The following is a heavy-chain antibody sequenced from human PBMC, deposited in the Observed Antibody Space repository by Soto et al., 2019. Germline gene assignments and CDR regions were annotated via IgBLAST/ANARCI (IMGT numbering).Heavy chain of an antibody. CDR2: VFYSGIT. J-gene: IGHJ4*02. CDR3: ARESREYYFDY. CDR1: GGSISTYY. V-gene: IGHV4-59*01. Sequence: QVQLQESGPGLVKPSETLSLTCTVSGGSISTYYWSWIRQPPGKGLEWIGYVFYSGITNYNPSLTSRVPISVDTSKNQFSLRLSSVTAADTAVYYCARESREYYFDYWGQGTLVTVSS.